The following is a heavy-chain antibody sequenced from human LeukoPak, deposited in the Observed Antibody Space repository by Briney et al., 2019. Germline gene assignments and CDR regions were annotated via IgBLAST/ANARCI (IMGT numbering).Heavy chain of an antibody. V-gene: IGHV1-18*01. CDR1: GYTFISYR. J-gene: IGHJ3*02. CDR2: ISHYNGNT. Sequence: ASVKVSCKASGYTFISYRISWVRQAPGQGLEWMGWISHYNGNTDYAQKLQARVTLTTDTSTSTAYMELRSLRSDDSAMYYCARDRVAWLIDAFDIWGQGTMVTVSS. CDR3: ARDRVAWLIDAFDI. D-gene: IGHD6-19*01.